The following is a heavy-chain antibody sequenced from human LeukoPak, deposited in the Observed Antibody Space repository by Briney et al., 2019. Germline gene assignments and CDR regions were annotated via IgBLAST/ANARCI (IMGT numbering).Heavy chain of an antibody. V-gene: IGHV5-51*01. CDR2: IYPGDSDT. CDR3: AKSSTVTNWFYP. Sequence: GESLKISCKASGYSFTSYWIGWVRQMPGKGLELMGLIYPGDSDTIYSPSFQGQVTISADKSISTAYLQWSSLKASDTAMYYCAKSSTVTNWFYPWGQGTPVTVSS. CDR1: GYSFTSYW. D-gene: IGHD4-17*01. J-gene: IGHJ5*02.